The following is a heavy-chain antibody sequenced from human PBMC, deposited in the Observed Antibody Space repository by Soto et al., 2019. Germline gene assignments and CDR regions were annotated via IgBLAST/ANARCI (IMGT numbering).Heavy chain of an antibody. CDR1: GFTVSSNY. D-gene: IGHD4-17*01. J-gene: IGHJ4*02. Sequence: GGSLRLSCAASGFTVSSNYMSWVRQAPGKGLEWVSVIYSGGSTYYADSVKGRFTISRDNSKNTLYLQMNSLRAEDTAVYYCARGTTSSQMTTQWGQGTLVTVSS. CDR3: ARGTTSSQMTTQ. CDR2: IYSGGST. V-gene: IGHV3-66*01.